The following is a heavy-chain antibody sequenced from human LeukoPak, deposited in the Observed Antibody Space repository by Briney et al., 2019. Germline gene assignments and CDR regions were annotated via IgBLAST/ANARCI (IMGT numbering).Heavy chain of an antibody. CDR2: IYYSGST. D-gene: IGHD3-22*01. V-gene: IGHV4-61*01. CDR1: GGSVSSTSYY. CDR3: ARDSRYYYDSGGENAFDI. Sequence: SETLSLTCTVSGGSVSSTSYYWSWIRQPPGKGLEWIGYIYYSGSTNYNPSLKSRVTISVDTSKNQLSLKLSSVTAADTAMYYCARDSRYYYDSGGENAFDIWGQGTMVTVSS. J-gene: IGHJ3*02.